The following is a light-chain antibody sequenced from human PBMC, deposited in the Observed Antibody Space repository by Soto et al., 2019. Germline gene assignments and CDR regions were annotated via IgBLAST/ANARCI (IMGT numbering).Light chain of an antibody. J-gene: IGLJ1*01. Sequence: QSALTQPASVSGSPGQSITISCTGSSSDVAIYNLVSWYQQHPGKAPKLMIYEDTKWPSGVSNRFSGSKSGNTAYPTISGLQAEDEADYYCWSYAVGRTYVFGTGTKLTVL. CDR3: WSYAVGRTYV. V-gene: IGLV2-23*01. CDR1: SSDVAIYNL. CDR2: EDT.